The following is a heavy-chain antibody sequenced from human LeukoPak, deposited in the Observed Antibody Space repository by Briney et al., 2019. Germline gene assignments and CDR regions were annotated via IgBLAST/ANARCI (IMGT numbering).Heavy chain of an antibody. Sequence: GGSLRLSCAASGFTFGDYWMHWVSQVPGKGLVWVSRIKSDGSGTNYADSVKGRFTISVDNAKNKLYLQMNSLRAEDTAVYYCARDRYGGRGDYWGQGTLVTVSS. CDR2: IKSDGSGT. J-gene: IGHJ4*02. CDR1: GFTFGDYW. CDR3: ARDRYGGRGDY. D-gene: IGHD3-10*01. V-gene: IGHV3-74*01.